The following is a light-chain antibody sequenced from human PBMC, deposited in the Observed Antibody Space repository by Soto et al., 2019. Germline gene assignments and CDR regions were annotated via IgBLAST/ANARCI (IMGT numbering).Light chain of an antibody. Sequence: QSALTQPASMSGSPGQSITISCTGTSSDVGGFNYVSWYQQHPGKVPKLMIFEVSNRPSGVSPRFSASKSGNTASLTISGLQAEDEADYYCSSYTSGSLVVFGGGTKLTVL. CDR2: EVS. V-gene: IGLV2-14*01. CDR1: SSDVGGFNY. CDR3: SSYTSGSLVV. J-gene: IGLJ2*01.